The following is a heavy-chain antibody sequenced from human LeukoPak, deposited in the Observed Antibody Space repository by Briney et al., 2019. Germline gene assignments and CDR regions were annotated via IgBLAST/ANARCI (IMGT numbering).Heavy chain of an antibody. J-gene: IGHJ4*02. D-gene: IGHD1-7*01. CDR3: ARDLVPLELPTAD. CDR1: GYTFTSYY. Sequence: GASVKVSCKASGYTFTSYYMHWVRQAPGQGLEWMGIINPSGGSTSYAQKFQGRVTMTRDMSTSTVYMELSSLRSEDTAVYYCARDLVPLELPTADWGQGTLVTVSS. CDR2: INPSGGST. V-gene: IGHV1-46*01.